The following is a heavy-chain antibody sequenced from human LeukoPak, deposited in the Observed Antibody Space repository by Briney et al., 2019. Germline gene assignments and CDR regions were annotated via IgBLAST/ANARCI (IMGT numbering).Heavy chain of an antibody. CDR2: ISGSGGST. CDR1: GFTFSSYA. Sequence: GGSLRLSCAASGFTFSSYAMSWVRQAPGKGLEWVSAISGSGGSTYYADSVKGRFTISRDNSKNTLYLQMSSLRAEDTAVYYCAKVDWYSGRYPYFDYWGQGTLVTVSS. J-gene: IGHJ4*02. V-gene: IGHV3-23*01. CDR3: AKVDWYSGRYPYFDY. D-gene: IGHD1-26*01.